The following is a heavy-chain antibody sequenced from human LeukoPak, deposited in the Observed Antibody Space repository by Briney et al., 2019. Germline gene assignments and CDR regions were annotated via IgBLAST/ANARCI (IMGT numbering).Heavy chain of an antibody. CDR2: TYYRSKWSN. V-gene: IGHV6-1*01. CDR1: GDSVSSNSAA. J-gene: IGHJ4*02. Sequence: SQTLSLTCAISGDSVSSNSAAWNWIRQSPSRGLEWLGRTYYRSKWSNDYAVSVRSRITINPDTSKNQFSLQLSSVTPADAAVYYCVRSRGGDFDHWGQGTLVTVSS. D-gene: IGHD3-16*01. CDR3: VRSRGGDFDH.